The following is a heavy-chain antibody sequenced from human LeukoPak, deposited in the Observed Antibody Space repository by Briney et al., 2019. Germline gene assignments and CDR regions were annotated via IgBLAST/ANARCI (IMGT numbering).Heavy chain of an antibody. CDR3: ATTLATDNAFDI. CDR2: IIPVFGIV. J-gene: IGHJ3*02. V-gene: IGHV1-69*04. CDR1: GGTFSSYG. D-gene: IGHD2-15*01. Sequence: GASVKVSCKASGGTFSSYGISWVRQAPGQGLEWRGRIIPVFGIVNYAQKFQGRVTTTADKSTSTAYMELSSLRSEDTAVYYCATTLATDNAFDIWGQGTMITVSS.